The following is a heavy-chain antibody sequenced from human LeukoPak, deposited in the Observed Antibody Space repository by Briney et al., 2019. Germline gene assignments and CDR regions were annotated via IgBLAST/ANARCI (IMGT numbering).Heavy chain of an antibody. CDR3: ARDSHGSGWTINWFDP. D-gene: IGHD6-19*01. V-gene: IGHV3-21*06. CDR1: GFTFSSYS. CDR2: ISSSGSFI. Sequence: GGSLRLSCAASGFTFSSYSMSWVRQAPGKGLEWVSSISSSGSFIYYADSLKGRFTISRDNAKNSLYLQMNSLRAEDTAVYYCARDSHGSGWTINWFDPWGQGTLAIVSS. J-gene: IGHJ5*02.